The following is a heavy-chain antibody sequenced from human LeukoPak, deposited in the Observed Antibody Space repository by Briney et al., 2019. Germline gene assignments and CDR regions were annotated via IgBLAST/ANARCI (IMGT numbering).Heavy chain of an antibody. CDR2: INPNSGGT. D-gene: IGHD3-3*01. J-gene: IGHJ3*02. CDR3: ARGQYYDFWSGYYTGRAFDI. Sequence: ASVKVSCKASGYTFTGYYMHWVRQAPGQGLEWMGWINPNSGGTNYAQKFQGRVTMTRDTSISTAYMELSRLRSGDTAVYYCARGQYYDFWSGYYTGRAFDIWGQGTMVTVSS. V-gene: IGHV1-2*02. CDR1: GYTFTGYY.